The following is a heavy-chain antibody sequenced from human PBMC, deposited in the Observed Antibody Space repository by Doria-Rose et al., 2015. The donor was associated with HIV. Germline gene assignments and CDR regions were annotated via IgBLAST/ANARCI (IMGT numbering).Heavy chain of an antibody. V-gene: IGHV3-66*01. Sequence: VQSGGGVVQPGGSLRLSCAASGFTVSSNYMSWVRQAPGKGLEWVSVIYSDGRTYYADSVKGRFTVSRDNSKNTLYLQINSLRAEDTAVYYCARDPFQSWAYWGQGTLVNVSS. CDR2: IYSDGRT. J-gene: IGHJ4*02. D-gene: IGHD3-16*01. CDR1: GFTVSSNY. CDR3: ARDPFQSWAY.